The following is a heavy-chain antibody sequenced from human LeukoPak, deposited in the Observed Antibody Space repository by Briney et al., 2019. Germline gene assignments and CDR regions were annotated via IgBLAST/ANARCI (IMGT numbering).Heavy chain of an antibody. J-gene: IGHJ3*02. CDR2: INSAGTTI. Sequence: GGSLRLSCAASGLTFTPFWMHWVRQAAGKGLEWVSHINSAGTTITYAASGKGRFPISRDNAKTTLHLQMNRLRAEDTAVYYCARDRGAPDAFDIWGQGTMVTVSS. CDR1: GLTFTPFW. D-gene: IGHD3-10*01. V-gene: IGHV3-74*01. CDR3: ARDRGAPDAFDI.